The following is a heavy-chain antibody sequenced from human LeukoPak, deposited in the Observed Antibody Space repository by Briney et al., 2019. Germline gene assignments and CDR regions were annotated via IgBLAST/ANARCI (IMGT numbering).Heavy chain of an antibody. CDR1: GGSITSTNY. CDR3: ARGLVAANPGSFDV. V-gene: IGHV4-4*02. Sequence: PSETLSLTCGVSGGSITSTNYWTWVRQPPGKGLEWIGEVNLQGSTNYNPSLMGRVAISVDMSENHISLQLTSVTAADTAVYYCARGLVAANPGSFDVWGQGTMVTVSS. J-gene: IGHJ3*01. CDR2: VNLQGST. D-gene: IGHD2-15*01.